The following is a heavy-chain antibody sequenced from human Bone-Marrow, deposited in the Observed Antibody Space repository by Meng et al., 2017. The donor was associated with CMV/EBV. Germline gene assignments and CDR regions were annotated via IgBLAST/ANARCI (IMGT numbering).Heavy chain of an antibody. J-gene: IGHJ6*02. V-gene: IGHV1-18*01. D-gene: IGHD3-10*01. CDR3: ARERRRVTYYYGSGNPVGSYYGMDV. CDR1: GYTFTSYG. CDR2: ISAYNGTT. Sequence: ASVKVSCKASGYTFTSYGISWVRQAPGQGLEWMGWISAYNGTTNYAQKLQGRVTMTTDTSTSTAYMELRSLRSDDTAVYYCARERRRVTYYYGSGNPVGSYYGMDVWGQGTTVTVSS.